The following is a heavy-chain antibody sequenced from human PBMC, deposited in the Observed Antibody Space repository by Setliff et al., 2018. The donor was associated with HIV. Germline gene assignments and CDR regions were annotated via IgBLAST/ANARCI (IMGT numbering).Heavy chain of an antibody. J-gene: IGHJ3*02. V-gene: IGHV4-38-2*01. Sequence: SETLSLTCAVSGYSISSGYYWGWIRQPPGKGLEWIGSIYHSGSTYYNPSLKSRVTISVDTSKNQFYLKLSSVTAADTAVYYCARHSSAAANDAFDIWGQGTMVTVSS. CDR1: GYSISSGYY. D-gene: IGHD6-13*01. CDR3: ARHSSAAANDAFDI. CDR2: IYHSGST.